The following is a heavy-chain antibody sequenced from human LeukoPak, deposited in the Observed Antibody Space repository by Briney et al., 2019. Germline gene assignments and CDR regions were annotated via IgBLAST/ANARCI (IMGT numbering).Heavy chain of an antibody. Sequence: ASVKVSCTASGGTFSSYAISWVRQAPGQGLEWMGGTIPIFGTANYAQKFQGRVTITADESTSTAYMELSSLRSEDTAVYYCARQTTDYYYYGMDVWGQGTTVTVSS. CDR2: TIPIFGTA. J-gene: IGHJ6*02. V-gene: IGHV1-69*13. D-gene: IGHD4-11*01. CDR1: GGTFSSYA. CDR3: ARQTTDYYYYGMDV.